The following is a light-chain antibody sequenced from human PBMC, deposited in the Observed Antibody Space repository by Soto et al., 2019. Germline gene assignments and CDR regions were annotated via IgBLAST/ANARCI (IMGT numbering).Light chain of an antibody. V-gene: IGLV1-40*01. CDR2: GNS. CDR3: QSYDSSLSVRYV. CDR1: SSNIGAGYD. Sequence: QAVVTQPPSVSGAPGQRVTISCTGSSSNIGAGYDVHWYQQLPGTAPKLLIYGNSNRPSGVPDRFSGSKSGTSASLAITGLQAEDEADYYCQSYDSSLSVRYVFGTGTKVTDL. J-gene: IGLJ1*01.